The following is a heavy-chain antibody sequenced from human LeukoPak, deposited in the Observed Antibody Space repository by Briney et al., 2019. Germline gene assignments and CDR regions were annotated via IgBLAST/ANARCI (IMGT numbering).Heavy chain of an antibody. J-gene: IGHJ6*03. CDR1: GYTFTNYG. V-gene: IGHV1-18*01. Sequence: GESLKISCKASGYTFTNYGISWVRQAPGQGLEWMGWISVFYGHTNYSQNFQGRLTMTTHTSTSTAYLELRSLRSDDTAVYYCVREVSAANAGYMDVWGTGTTVTVSS. CDR2: ISVFYGHT. D-gene: IGHD6-13*01. CDR3: VREVSAANAGYMDV.